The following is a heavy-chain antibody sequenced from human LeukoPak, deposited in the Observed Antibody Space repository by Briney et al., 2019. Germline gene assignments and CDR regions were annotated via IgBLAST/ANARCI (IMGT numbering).Heavy chain of an antibody. J-gene: IGHJ4*02. Sequence: SEALSLTCAVYGGSFSGYYWSWIRQPPGKGLEWIGEINHSGSTNYNPSLKSRVTISVDTSKNQFSLKLSSVTAADTAVYYCARHWASGFARHDSSGYYYDDWGQGTLVTVSS. CDR3: ARHWASGFARHDSSGYYYDD. CDR2: INHSGST. CDR1: GGSFSGYY. V-gene: IGHV4-34*01. D-gene: IGHD3-22*01.